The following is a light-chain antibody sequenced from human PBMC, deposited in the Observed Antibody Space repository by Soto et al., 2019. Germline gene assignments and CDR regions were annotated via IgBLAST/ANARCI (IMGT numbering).Light chain of an antibody. Sequence: QSVLTQSSSASASLGSSVKLTCTLSSGHSSYIIAWHQQQPGKAPRYLMKLEVSGTYNKGSGVPARFSGSSSGADRYLTISNRQLADEADYYCETWDSTTHVFGTATKVTVL. CDR2: LEVSGTY. J-gene: IGLJ1*01. CDR1: SGHSSYI. V-gene: IGLV4-60*02. CDR3: ETWDSTTHV.